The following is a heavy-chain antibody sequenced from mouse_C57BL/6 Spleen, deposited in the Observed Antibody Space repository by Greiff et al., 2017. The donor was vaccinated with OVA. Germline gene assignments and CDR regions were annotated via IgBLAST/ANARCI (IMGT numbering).Heavy chain of an antibody. Sequence: VKLQESGPGLVQPSQSLSITCTVSGFSLTSYGVHWVRQSPGKGLEWLGVIWSGGSTDYNAAFLSGLSISKDNSKSQVFFKMNRLQADDTAIYYCATNYSGSSYHDFDYWGQGTTLTVSS. J-gene: IGHJ2*01. CDR2: IWSGGST. D-gene: IGHD1-1*01. CDR1: GFSLTSYG. V-gene: IGHV2-2*01. CDR3: ATNYSGSSYHDFDY.